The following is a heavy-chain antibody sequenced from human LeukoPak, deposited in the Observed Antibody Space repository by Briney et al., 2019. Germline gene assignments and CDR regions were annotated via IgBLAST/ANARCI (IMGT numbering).Heavy chain of an antibody. CDR2: IYYSGST. CDR3: ARLVGYSYAKFDY. V-gene: IGHV4-59*08. Sequence: ETLSLTCTVSGGSISSYYWSWIRQPPGEGLEWIGYIYYSGSTNYNPSLKSRVTISVDTSKNQFSLKLSSVTAADTAVYYCARLVGYSYAKFDYWGQGTLVTVSS. J-gene: IGHJ4*02. CDR1: GGSISSYY. D-gene: IGHD5-18*01.